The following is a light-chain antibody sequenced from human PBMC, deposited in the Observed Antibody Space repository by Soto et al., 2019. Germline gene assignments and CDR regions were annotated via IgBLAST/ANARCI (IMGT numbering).Light chain of an antibody. CDR1: QSVSSN. CDR3: QQYNNWPEWT. J-gene: IGKJ1*01. CDR2: SAS. Sequence: EIVMTQSPATLSVSPGERATLSCRASQSVSSNLAWFQQKPGQAPRLLIYSASTRATGIAARFSGSGSGTEFTLTISSLQSEDFAVYYCQQYNNWPEWTFGQGTKVEIK. V-gene: IGKV3-15*01.